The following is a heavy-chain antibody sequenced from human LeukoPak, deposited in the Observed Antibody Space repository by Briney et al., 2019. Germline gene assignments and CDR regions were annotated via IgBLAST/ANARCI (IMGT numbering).Heavy chain of an antibody. Sequence: SETLSLTCTVSGGSISSSSYYWGWIRQPPGKGLEWIGSIYYSGSTYYNPSLKSRVTISVDTSKNQFSLKLSSVTAADTAVYYCARSSDYGGKKGLYFDYWGQGTLVTVSS. CDR2: IYYSGST. CDR1: GGSISSSSYY. J-gene: IGHJ4*02. V-gene: IGHV4-39*07. D-gene: IGHD4-23*01. CDR3: ARSSDYGGKKGLYFDY.